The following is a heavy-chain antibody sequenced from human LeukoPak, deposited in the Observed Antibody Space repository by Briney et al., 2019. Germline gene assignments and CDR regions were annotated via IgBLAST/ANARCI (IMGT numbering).Heavy chain of an antibody. V-gene: IGHV1-2*02. CDR2: INPKSGGT. CDR1: GYTFSDYY. D-gene: IGHD6-19*01. J-gene: IGHJ4*02. CDR3: ARDLGYSSGCPF. Sequence: GASVKVSCKASGYTFSDYYIHWVRPAPGQELEWLGWINPKSGGTKYAQKLQGGVTMTRDTSINTAYMELSRLGSDDTAVYYCARDLGYSSGCPFWGQGTLVTVSS.